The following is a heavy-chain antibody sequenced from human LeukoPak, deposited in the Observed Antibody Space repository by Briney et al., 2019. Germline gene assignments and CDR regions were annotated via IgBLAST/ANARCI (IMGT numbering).Heavy chain of an antibody. Sequence: ASVKVSCKASGGTFSSYAISWVRQAPGQGLEWMGGIIPIFGTANYAQKFQGRVTITTDESTSTAYMELSSLRSEDTAVYYCATRHGQQLVLMMGYYYYMDVWGKGTTVTVSS. J-gene: IGHJ6*03. CDR1: GGTFSSYA. D-gene: IGHD6-13*01. V-gene: IGHV1-69*05. CDR2: IIPIFGTA. CDR3: ATRHGQQLVLMMGYYYYMDV.